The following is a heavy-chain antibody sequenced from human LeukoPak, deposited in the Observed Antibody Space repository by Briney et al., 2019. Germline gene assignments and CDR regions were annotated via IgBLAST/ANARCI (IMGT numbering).Heavy chain of an antibody. V-gene: IGHV3-23*01. CDR1: GFTFSSYA. D-gene: IGHD3-22*01. J-gene: IGHJ4*02. Sequence: GGSLRLSCAASGFTFSSYAMSWVRQAPGKGLEWVSAISGSGGSTYYADSVKGRFTISRDNSKNTLYLQMSSLRAEDTAVYYCANPSVYDSSGYYYQPADYWGQGTLVTVSS. CDR2: ISGSGGST. CDR3: ANPSVYDSSGYYYQPADY.